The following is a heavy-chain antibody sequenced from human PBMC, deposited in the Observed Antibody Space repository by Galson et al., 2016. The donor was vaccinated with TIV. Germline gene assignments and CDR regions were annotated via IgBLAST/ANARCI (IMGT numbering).Heavy chain of an antibody. CDR3: VKDFGRDLILRGN. V-gene: IGHV3-23*01. Sequence: SLRLSCAASGFSARYYVMSWVRQTPGKGLEWVSGISLSGTTTYYADSVKGRFTISRDNSKNTLYLELKSLRAEDTAVYYCVKDFGRDLILRGNWGQGTLVTVSS. D-gene: IGHD3-10*01. CDR2: ISLSGTTT. CDR1: GFSARYYV. J-gene: IGHJ3*01.